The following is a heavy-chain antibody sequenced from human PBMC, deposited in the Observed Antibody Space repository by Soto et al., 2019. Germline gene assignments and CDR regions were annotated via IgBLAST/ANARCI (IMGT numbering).Heavy chain of an antibody. Sequence: QVQLVQSGAEVKQPGASVKVSCKASGYISTSYAMHWVRQAPGQRPEWMGWINAGKGNTKYSQNFQGRVTITRDTSATTAYMELSSLRSEDTAVYYCARGWGGVAAAGTRLDFWGQGTLVTVSS. D-gene: IGHD6-13*01. CDR2: INAGKGNT. V-gene: IGHV1-3*01. CDR1: GYISTSYA. CDR3: ARGWGGVAAAGTRLDF. J-gene: IGHJ4*02.